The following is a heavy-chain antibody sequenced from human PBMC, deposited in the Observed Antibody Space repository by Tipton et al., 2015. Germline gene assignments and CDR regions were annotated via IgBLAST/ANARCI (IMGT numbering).Heavy chain of an antibody. J-gene: IGHJ4*02. CDR1: GGSIYRHF. CDR3: AGHLAYRDTWSAQGF. Sequence: TLSLTCTVSGGSIYRHFWSWIRQPPGKGLEWIGYIYYSGSTNYNPSLKSRVTMSVDTSKNQFSLKLTSVTAADTAVYYCAGHLAYRDTWSAQGFWGQGTLVTVSS. V-gene: IGHV4-59*11. CDR2: IYYSGST. D-gene: IGHD3-3*01.